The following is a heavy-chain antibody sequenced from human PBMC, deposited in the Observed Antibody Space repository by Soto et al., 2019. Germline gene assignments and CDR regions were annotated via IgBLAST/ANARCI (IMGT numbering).Heavy chain of an antibody. CDR2: IIPIFGTA. J-gene: IGHJ6*04. Sequence: SVKVSCKASGGTFSSYAISWVRQAPGQGLEWMGGIIPIFGTANYAQKFQGRVTITADESTSTAYMELSSLRSEDTAVYYCARDFPSDYYGSGSYYPYYYYGMDVWGEGTTVTVSS. CDR3: ARDFPSDYYGSGSYYPYYYYGMDV. CDR1: GGTFSSYA. V-gene: IGHV1-69*13. D-gene: IGHD3-10*01.